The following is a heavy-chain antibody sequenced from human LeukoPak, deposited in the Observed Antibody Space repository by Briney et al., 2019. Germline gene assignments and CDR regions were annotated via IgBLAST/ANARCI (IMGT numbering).Heavy chain of an antibody. CDR2: INPNSGGT. V-gene: IGHV1-2*04. D-gene: IGHD2-2*03. J-gene: IGHJ6*02. CDR1: GYTFTCYY. Sequence: GASVKVSCKASGYTFTCYYMHWVRQAPGRGLEWMGWINPNSGGTNYAQKFQGWVTMTRDTSISTAYMELSRLRSDDTAVYYCARVDRYYYYGMDVWGQGTTVTVSS. CDR3: ARVDRYYYYGMDV.